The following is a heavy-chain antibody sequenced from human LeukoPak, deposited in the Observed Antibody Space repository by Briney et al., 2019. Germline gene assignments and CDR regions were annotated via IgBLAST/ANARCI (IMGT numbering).Heavy chain of an antibody. CDR3: TRSLGYYDYVWGSYRPFPFDY. CDR2: IYHSGST. V-gene: IGHV4-38-2*02. Sequence: SETLSLTCTVSGYSISSGYYWGWIQQPPGKGLEWIGSIYHSGSTYYNPSLKSRVTISVDTSKNQFSLKLSSVTAADTAVYYCTRSLGYYDYVWGSYRPFPFDYWGQGTLVTVSS. J-gene: IGHJ4*02. CDR1: GYSISSGYY. D-gene: IGHD3-16*02.